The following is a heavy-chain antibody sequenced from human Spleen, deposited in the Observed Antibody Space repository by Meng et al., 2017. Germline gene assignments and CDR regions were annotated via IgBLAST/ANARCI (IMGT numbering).Heavy chain of an antibody. J-gene: IGHJ4*02. D-gene: IGHD3-22*01. V-gene: IGHV3-30*01. Sequence: SLNISCVVSGLTRSDHLFHWVRQAPGKGPEWVAVISLDGSGKQYADSVKARFTFSRDDSKNTVYLQMNSLASEDTAVYYCAREAYSSGFAGMFNYWGQGKLVTVSS. CDR2: ISLDGSGK. CDR3: AREAYSSGFAGMFNY. CDR1: GLTRSDHL.